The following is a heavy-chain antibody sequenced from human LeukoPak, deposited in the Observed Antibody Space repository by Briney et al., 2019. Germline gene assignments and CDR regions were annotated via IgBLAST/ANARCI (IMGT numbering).Heavy chain of an antibody. CDR2: MYYSGIT. J-gene: IGHJ4*02. V-gene: IGHV4-39*07. D-gene: IGHD6-13*01. CDR3: ARAAAAGSYDY. Sequence: SETLSLTCTVSGGSITSRSYYWGWIRQPPGKGLEWIGSMYYSGITYYNPSLKSRVTISVDTSKNQFSLKLSSVTAADTAVYYCARAAAAGSYDYWGQGTLVTVSS. CDR1: GGSITSRSYY.